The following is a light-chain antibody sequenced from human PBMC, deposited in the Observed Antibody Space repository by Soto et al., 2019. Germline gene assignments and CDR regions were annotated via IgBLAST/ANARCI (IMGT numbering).Light chain of an antibody. Sequence: EIVLTQSPATLSLSPGERATLSCRASQYITIYLAWYQQKPGQAPRLLIYDASNMATGIPARFSGSGSGTDFTLTISSLEPDDFAVYYCQQRADWPITFGQGTRLEMK. V-gene: IGKV3-11*01. CDR1: QYITIY. CDR3: QQRADWPIT. J-gene: IGKJ5*01. CDR2: DAS.